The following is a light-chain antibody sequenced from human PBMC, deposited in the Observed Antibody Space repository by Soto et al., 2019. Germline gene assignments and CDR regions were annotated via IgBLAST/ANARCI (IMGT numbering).Light chain of an antibody. CDR3: QQSYSTLWT. Sequence: IRMTQSPSSRSAPAGDGLPIPSRASLPISNYLAWYQQKPGKAPKLLIYAASSLQSGVPSRFSGSGSGTDFTLTISSLQPEDFATYYCQQSYSTLWTVGQGTRVDIK. V-gene: IGKV1-39*01. CDR1: LPISNY. J-gene: IGKJ1*01. CDR2: AAS.